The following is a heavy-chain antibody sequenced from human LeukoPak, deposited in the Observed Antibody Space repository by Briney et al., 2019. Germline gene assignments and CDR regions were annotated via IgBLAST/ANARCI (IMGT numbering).Heavy chain of an antibody. J-gene: IGHJ4*02. V-gene: IGHV4-59*01. D-gene: IGHD4-17*01. Sequence: SETLSLTCTVSGGSTSSYYWSWIRQPPGKGLEWIGYIYYSGSTNYNPSLKSRVTIPVDTSKNQFSLKLSSVTAADTAVYYCARAHPTVTNFDYWGQGTLVTVSS. CDR3: ARAHPTVTNFDY. CDR1: GGSTSSYY. CDR2: IYYSGST.